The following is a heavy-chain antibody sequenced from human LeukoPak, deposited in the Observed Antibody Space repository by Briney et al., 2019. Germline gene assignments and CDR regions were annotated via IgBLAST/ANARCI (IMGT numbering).Heavy chain of an antibody. CDR1: GGSISSYY. J-gene: IGHJ5*02. V-gene: IGHV4-59*08. CDR2: IYYSGST. CDR3: ARQGPRRKVFVP. Sequence: SETLSLTCTVSGGSISSYYWSWIRQPPGKGLEWIGYIYYSGSTNYNPSLKSRVTISVDTSKNQFSLKLSSVAAADTAVYYCARQGPRRKVFVPWGQGTLVTVSS.